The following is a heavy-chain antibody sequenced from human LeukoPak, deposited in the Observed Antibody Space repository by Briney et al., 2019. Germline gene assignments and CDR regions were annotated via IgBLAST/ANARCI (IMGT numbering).Heavy chain of an antibody. Sequence: GGSLRLSCAGSGFPFSSHGMNWVRQAAGKGLEWVSGISPGGGPTYYADSVKGRLTISRDDSKNTLYLQMRNLRAEDTAVYYCAKDGAWLRFDDWGQGILVTVSS. D-gene: IGHD5-12*01. J-gene: IGHJ4*02. CDR1: GFPFSSHG. V-gene: IGHV3-23*01. CDR2: ISPGGGPT. CDR3: AKDGAWLRFDD.